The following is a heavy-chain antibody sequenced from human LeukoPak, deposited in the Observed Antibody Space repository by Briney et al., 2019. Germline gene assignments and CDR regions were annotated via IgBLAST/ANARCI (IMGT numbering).Heavy chain of an antibody. Sequence: LPGGSLRLSCAASGFTFSSYEMNWVRQAPGKGPEWVSYISSNGSTIYYADSVKGRFTISRDNANNSMNLQMKSMRDEDTAVYYCAREGGTTVKITFDYWGQGTLVTVSS. J-gene: IGHJ4*02. V-gene: IGHV3-48*03. CDR2: ISSNGSTI. D-gene: IGHD4-17*01. CDR3: AREGGTTVKITFDY. CDR1: GFTFSSYE.